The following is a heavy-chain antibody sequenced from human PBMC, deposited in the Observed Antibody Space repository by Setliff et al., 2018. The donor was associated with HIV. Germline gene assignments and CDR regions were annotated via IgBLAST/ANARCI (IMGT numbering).Heavy chain of an antibody. CDR3: ARAPRGLYCSGGSCYINWYFDL. V-gene: IGHV1-69*13. Sequence: SVKVSCKASGGTFSSYAISWVRQAPGQGLEWMGGVIPIFGIANYALKFQGRVTITADESTSTAYMELSSLRSEDTAVYYCARAPRGLYCSGGSCYINWYFDLWGRGTLVTVSS. D-gene: IGHD2-15*01. J-gene: IGHJ2*01. CDR1: GGTFSSYA. CDR2: VIPIFGIA.